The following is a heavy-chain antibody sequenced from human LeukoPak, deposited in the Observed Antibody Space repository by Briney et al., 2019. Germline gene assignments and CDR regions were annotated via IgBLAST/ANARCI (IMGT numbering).Heavy chain of an antibody. CDR2: ISSSSSYI. CDR3: ARVEYYGSGSYYKVGFDY. D-gene: IGHD3-10*01. CDR1: GFTFSSYS. V-gene: IGHV3-21*01. Sequence: GGSLRLSCAASGFTFSSYSMNWVRQAPGKGLEWVSSISSSSSYIYYADSVKGRFTISRDNAKNSLYLQMSSLRAEDTAVYYCARVEYYGSGSYYKVGFDYWGQGTLVTVSS. J-gene: IGHJ4*02.